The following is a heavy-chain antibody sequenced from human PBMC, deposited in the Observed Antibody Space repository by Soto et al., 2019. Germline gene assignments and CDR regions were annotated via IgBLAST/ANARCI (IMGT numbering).Heavy chain of an antibody. CDR3: ARDPNYDFWSGYDYFDY. Sequence: GGSLRLSCAASGFTFSSYWMHWVRQAPGKGLEWVSYISSSSSTIYYADSVKGRFTISRDNAKNSLYLQMNSLRDEDTAVYYCARDPNYDFWSGYDYFDYWGQGTLVTVSS. V-gene: IGHV3-48*02. D-gene: IGHD3-3*01. CDR1: GFTFSSYW. J-gene: IGHJ4*02. CDR2: ISSSSSTI.